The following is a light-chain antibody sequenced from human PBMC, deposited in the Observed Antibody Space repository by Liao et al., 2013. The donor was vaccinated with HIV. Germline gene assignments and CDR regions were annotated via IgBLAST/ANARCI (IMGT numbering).Light chain of an antibody. J-gene: IGLJ3*02. V-gene: IGLV3-21*04. Sequence: SYELTQPPSVSVAPRRTASIACGGKNIGSKSVHWYQQKPGQAPVLVIYYDSDRPSGIPERFSGSNSGNTATLTISGVEAGDEADYYCQVWDSSGDHPVFGGGTKLTVL. CDR2: YDS. CDR1: NIGSKS. CDR3: QVWDSSGDHPV.